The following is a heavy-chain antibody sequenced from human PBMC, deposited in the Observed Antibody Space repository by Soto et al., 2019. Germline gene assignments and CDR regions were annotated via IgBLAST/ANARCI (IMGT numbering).Heavy chain of an antibody. CDR2: IWFDGTVE. J-gene: IGHJ4*02. V-gene: IGHV3-33*01. D-gene: IGHD1-26*01. CDR1: GFTFRNYG. CDR3: ARDHNLFRIKGGTQALGH. Sequence: GGSLRLSCAASGFTFRNYGMHWVRQAPGNGLEWVAIIWFDGTVEYHTDSVKGRFTVSRDNSKSTLFLQMNSLRPDDTAIYYCARDHNLFRIKGGTQALGHWGQGTLVTVSS.